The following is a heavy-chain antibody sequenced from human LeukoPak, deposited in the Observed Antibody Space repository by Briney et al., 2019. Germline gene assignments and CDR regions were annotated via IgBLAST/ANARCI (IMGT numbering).Heavy chain of an antibody. D-gene: IGHD2-15*01. CDR1: GYTLTGYY. V-gene: IGHV1-2*02. CDR2: INPNSGGT. CDR3: ARVGAAKRSFDY. J-gene: IGHJ4*02. Sequence: WASVKVSCKASGYTLTGYYMHWVRQAPGQGLEWMGWINPNSGGTNYAQKFQGRVTMTRDTSISTAYMELSRLRSDDTAVYYCARVGAAKRSFDYWGQGTLVTVSS.